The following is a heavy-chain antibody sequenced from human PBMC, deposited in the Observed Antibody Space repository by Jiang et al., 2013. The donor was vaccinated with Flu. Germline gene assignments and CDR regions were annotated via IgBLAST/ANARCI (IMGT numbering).Heavy chain of an antibody. CDR3: ARDRGIVGATFAATFDY. Sequence: KPTQTLTLTCTFSGFSLSTSGMRVSWIRQPPGKALEWLARIDWDDDKFYSTSLKTRLTISKDTSKNQVVLTMTNMDPVDTATYYCARDRGIVGATFAATFDYWGQGTLVTVSS. CDR1: GFSLSTSGMR. J-gene: IGHJ4*02. V-gene: IGHV2-70*04. D-gene: IGHD1-26*01. CDR2: IDWDDDK.